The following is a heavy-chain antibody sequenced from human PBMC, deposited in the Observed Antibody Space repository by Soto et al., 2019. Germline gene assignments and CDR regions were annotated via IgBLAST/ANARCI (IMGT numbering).Heavy chain of an antibody. J-gene: IGHJ5*02. CDR3: SRDKTVAGENWVDP. CDR1: GFTCNVYG. D-gene: IGHD6-19*01. Sequence: QVQLVESGGGVVQPGRSLRLSCAVSGFTCNVYGLHWVRQAPGKGLEWVASISHDGTSPSYADSVKGRFTISRDNSKNIVYLQMNSLRVEDTAVYFCSRDKTVAGENWVDPWGKGTLVTVSS. V-gene: IGHV3-30-3*01. CDR2: ISHDGTSP.